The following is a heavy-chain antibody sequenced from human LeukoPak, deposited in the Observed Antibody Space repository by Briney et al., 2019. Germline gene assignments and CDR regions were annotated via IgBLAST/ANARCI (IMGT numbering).Heavy chain of an antibody. Sequence: SVKVSCKASGGTFSSYAISWVRQAPGQGLEWMGRIIPILGIANYAQKFQGRVTITADKSTSTAYMELSSLRSEDTAVYYCGRPSKRFLEWLSHDAFDIWGQGTMVTVSS. V-gene: IGHV1-69*04. CDR1: GGTFSSYA. D-gene: IGHD3-3*01. CDR2: IIPILGIA. CDR3: GRPSKRFLEWLSHDAFDI. J-gene: IGHJ3*02.